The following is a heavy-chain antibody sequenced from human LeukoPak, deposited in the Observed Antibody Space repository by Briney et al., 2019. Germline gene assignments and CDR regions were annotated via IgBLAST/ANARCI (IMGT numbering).Heavy chain of an antibody. CDR3: ARRPNRFYFDY. Sequence: GGSENLSCAASGFTFDVYGMSWVSKAPGKGLEWVSGINWNGGSTAYADSVKGRFTISRDNAKNSLYLQVNSLRAEDTALYYCARRPNRFYFDYWGQGTLVTVSS. D-gene: IGHD1-14*01. CDR1: GFTFDVYG. V-gene: IGHV3-20*04. CDR2: INWNGGST. J-gene: IGHJ4*02.